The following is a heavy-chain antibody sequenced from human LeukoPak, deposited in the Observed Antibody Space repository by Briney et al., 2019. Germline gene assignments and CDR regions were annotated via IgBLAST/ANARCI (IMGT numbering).Heavy chain of an antibody. CDR1: GGSISSGGYS. V-gene: IGHV4-30-2*01. J-gene: IGHJ4*02. CDR2: IYHSGST. D-gene: IGHD6-19*01. CDR3: ASAISGWFSFDY. Sequence: PSQTLSLTCAVSGGSISSGGYSWSWIRQPPGKGLEWIGYIYHSGSTYYNPSLKSRVTISVDRSKNQFSLKPSSVTAADTAVYYCASAISGWFSFDYWGQGTLVTVSS.